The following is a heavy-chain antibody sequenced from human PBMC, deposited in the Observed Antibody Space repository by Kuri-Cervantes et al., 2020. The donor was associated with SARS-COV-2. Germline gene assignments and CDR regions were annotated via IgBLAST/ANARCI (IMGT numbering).Heavy chain of an antibody. CDR3: ARDRTGVHDS. J-gene: IGHJ4*02. D-gene: IGHD2-8*02. Sequence: GSLRLSCAASGFTFISYAMHWVRQAPGKGLEWVAVISYDGSNKYFAESVKGRFTISRDNSKNTLYLQMSSLRAEDTAMYYCARDRTGVHDSWGQGTLVTVSS. V-gene: IGHV3-30-3*01. CDR1: GFTFISYA. CDR2: ISYDGSNK.